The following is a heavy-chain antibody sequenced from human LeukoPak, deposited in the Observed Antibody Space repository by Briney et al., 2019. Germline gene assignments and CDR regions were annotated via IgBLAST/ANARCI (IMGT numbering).Heavy chain of an antibody. CDR1: GGSISSYY. J-gene: IGHJ4*02. D-gene: IGHD6-6*01. Sequence: SQTLSLTCTVSGGSISSYYWSWIRQPPGKGLEWIGYIYYSGSTNYNPSLKSRVTISVDTSKNQFSLKLSSVTAADTAVYYCARHFDSSSSFCFDYWGQGTLVTVSS. V-gene: IGHV4-59*01. CDR2: IYYSGST. CDR3: ARHFDSSSSFCFDY.